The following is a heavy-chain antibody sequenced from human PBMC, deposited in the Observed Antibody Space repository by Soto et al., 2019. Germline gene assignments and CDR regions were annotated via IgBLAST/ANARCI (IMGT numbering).Heavy chain of an antibody. CDR2: ITKTGRST. V-gene: IGHV3-23*01. CDR3: TKDAEAYDFAFDK. CDR1: GFSFINYG. J-gene: IGHJ3*02. Sequence: GGSLRLSCAASGFSFINYGMNWVRQAPGKGLEWVSGITKTGRSTFIADSARGRFTISRDNLKNIMYLQMNSLRVDDTALYYCTKDAEAYDFAFDKWGQGTMVTVSS. D-gene: IGHD3-3*01.